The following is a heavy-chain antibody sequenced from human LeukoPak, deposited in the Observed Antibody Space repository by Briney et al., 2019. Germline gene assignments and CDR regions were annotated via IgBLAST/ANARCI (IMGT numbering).Heavy chain of an antibody. Sequence: PSGTLSLTCGVSGDSISSGYYWGWIRQPPGKGLEWIGYMYQSETTYYNPSLKSRVTISADTSKNQFSLKLSSVTAADTAVFYCARVRPRGSSGYPDYWGQGTLVTVSS. CDR2: MYQSETT. CDR3: ARVRPRGSSGYPDY. J-gene: IGHJ4*02. CDR1: GDSISSGYY. D-gene: IGHD3-22*01. V-gene: IGHV4-38-2*01.